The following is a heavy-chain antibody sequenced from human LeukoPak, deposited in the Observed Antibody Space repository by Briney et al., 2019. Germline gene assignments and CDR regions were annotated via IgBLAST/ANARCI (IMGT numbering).Heavy chain of an antibody. CDR3: ARGPSLYYYDSSGYPYYFDY. D-gene: IGHD3-22*01. CDR1: GFTFSSYS. V-gene: IGHV3-21*01. Sequence: GGSLRLSCAASGFTFSSYSMNWVRQAPGKGLEWVSSISSGSSYIYYADSVEGRFTISRDNAKISLYLQMNSLRAEDTAVYYCARGPSLYYYDSSGYPYYFDYWGQGTLVTVSS. J-gene: IGHJ4*02. CDR2: ISSGSSYI.